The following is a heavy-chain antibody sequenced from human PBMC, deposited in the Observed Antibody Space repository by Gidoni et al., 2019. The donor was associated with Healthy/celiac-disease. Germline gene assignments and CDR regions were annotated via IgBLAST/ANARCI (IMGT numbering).Heavy chain of an antibody. CDR2: IKSKTDGGTT. Sequence: EVQLLESGGGLVKPGGSLRLSCAAPGFTFSNAWMSWVRQAPGKGLEWVGRIKSKTDGGTTDYAAAVKGRFTISRDDSKNTLYLQMNSLKTEDTAVYYCTTHSGSYADFDYWGQGTLVTVSS. V-gene: IGHV3-15*01. J-gene: IGHJ4*02. CDR1: GFTFSNAW. CDR3: TTHSGSYADFDY. D-gene: IGHD1-26*01.